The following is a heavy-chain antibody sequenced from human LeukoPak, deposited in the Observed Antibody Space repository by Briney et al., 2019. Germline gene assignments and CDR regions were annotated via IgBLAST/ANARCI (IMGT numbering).Heavy chain of an antibody. CDR2: INPNSCGT. Sequence: ASVKVSCKISVGTFSSYAITWVRQAPAQGLEWMGWINPNSCGTNYAQKFQGRVTMTRDTSISTAYMELSRLRSDDTAVYYCARVNFSSALRGVFDPWGQGTLVTVSS. CDR1: VGTFSSYA. CDR3: ARVNFSSALRGVFDP. J-gene: IGHJ5*02. D-gene: IGHD3-22*01. V-gene: IGHV1-2*02.